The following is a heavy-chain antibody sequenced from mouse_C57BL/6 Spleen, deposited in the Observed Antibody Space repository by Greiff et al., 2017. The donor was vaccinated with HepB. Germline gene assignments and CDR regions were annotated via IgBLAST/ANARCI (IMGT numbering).Heavy chain of an antibody. Sequence: EVKVEESGGGLVQPGGSMKLSCVASGFTFSNYWMNWVRQSPEKGLEWVAQIRLKSDNYATHYAESVKGRFTISRDDSKSSVYLQMNNLRAEDTGIYYCTIYYDYDPFFDYWGQGTTLTVSS. V-gene: IGHV6-3*01. CDR3: TIYYDYDPFFDY. CDR1: GFTFSNYW. CDR2: IRLKSDNYAT. D-gene: IGHD2-4*01. J-gene: IGHJ2*01.